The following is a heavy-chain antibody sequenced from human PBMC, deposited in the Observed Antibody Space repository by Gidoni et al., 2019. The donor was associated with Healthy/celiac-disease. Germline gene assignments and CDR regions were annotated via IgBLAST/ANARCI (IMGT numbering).Heavy chain of an antibody. CDR3: ARDVIYGEPLFDP. CDR2: ISSSSSYI. CDR1: GFTFSSDS. Sequence: EVQLVESGGGLVKPGGSLRLSCAASGFTFSSDSMNWVRQAPGKGLEWVSSISSSSSYIYYADSVKGRFTSSRDNAKNSLYLQMNSLRAEDTAVYYCARDVIYGEPLFDPWGQGTLVTVSS. V-gene: IGHV3-21*01. D-gene: IGHD4-17*01. J-gene: IGHJ5*02.